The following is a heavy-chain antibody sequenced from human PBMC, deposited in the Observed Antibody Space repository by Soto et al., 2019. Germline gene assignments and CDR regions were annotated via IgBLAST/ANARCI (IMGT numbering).Heavy chain of an antibody. D-gene: IGHD5-18*01. CDR2: INEDGSQK. V-gene: IGHV3-7*01. CDR3: ARVGRYGWAFDH. Sequence: SPRLSCAVSEFSFRSYWLTWFRQAPVKGLEWVDLINEDGSQKCYLGSVKVRFIIYRDNAKDSVYMQMDSLRAGDTAVYFCARVGRYGWAFDHWGQGTLVTVSS. J-gene: IGHJ4*02. CDR1: EFSFRSYW.